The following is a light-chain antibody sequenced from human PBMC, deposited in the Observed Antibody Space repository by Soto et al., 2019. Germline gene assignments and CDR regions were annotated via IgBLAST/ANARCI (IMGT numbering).Light chain of an antibody. CDR3: QQRRSRPPALS. CDR1: QSVRSF. Sequence: EIVLTQSPATLSLSPGERATLSCRASQSVRSFLAWYQQKPGQAPRLLIYDASTRATGVPGRFSGSGSGTDFNLTISSLEPEAYEFYSCQQRRSRPPALSFGGGTKVE. J-gene: IGKJ4*01. V-gene: IGKV3-11*01. CDR2: DAS.